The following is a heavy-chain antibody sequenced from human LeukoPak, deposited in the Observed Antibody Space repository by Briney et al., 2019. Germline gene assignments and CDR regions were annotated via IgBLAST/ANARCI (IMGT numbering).Heavy chain of an antibody. D-gene: IGHD5-12*01. J-gene: IGHJ5*02. CDR1: GRSISSYY. CDR3: ARDFMLRQNWFDP. V-gene: IGHV4-4*07. CDR2: IYTSGST. Sequence: SETLSLTCTVSGRSISSYYWSWIRQPAGKGLEWIGRIYTSGSTNYNPSLKSRVTMSVDTSKNQFSLELSSVTAADTAVYYCARDFMLRQNWFDPWGQGTLVTVSS.